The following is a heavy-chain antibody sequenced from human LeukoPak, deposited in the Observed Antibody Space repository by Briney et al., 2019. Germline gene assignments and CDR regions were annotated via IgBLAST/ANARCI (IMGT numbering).Heavy chain of an antibody. J-gene: IGHJ6*02. V-gene: IGHV4-59*01. CDR3: ARDRRYYDTSGTVYYDAMDV. Sequence: SETLSLTCTVSGGSISSYYWSWIRQPPGKGLEWIGYTYYSGSTNYNPSLKSRVTISVDTSKNHFSLKLSSVTAADTAVYYCARDRRYYDTSGTVYYDAMDVWGQGTTVTVSS. CDR2: TYYSGST. CDR1: GGSISSYY. D-gene: IGHD3-22*01.